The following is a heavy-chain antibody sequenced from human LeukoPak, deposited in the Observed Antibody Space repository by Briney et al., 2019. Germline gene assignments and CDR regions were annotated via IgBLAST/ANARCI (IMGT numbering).Heavy chain of an antibody. J-gene: IGHJ4*02. D-gene: IGHD1-14*01. CDR3: ARRGNQFDY. Sequence: SETLSLTCTVSGDSISSYYWSWIRQPPGKGLEWIGYTYSSGITNYNPSLKSRVTISTDTSKNQLSLQLTSVTAADTAVYYCARRGNQFDYWGQGTLVTVSS. CDR1: GDSISSYY. V-gene: IGHV4-4*09. CDR2: TYSSGIT.